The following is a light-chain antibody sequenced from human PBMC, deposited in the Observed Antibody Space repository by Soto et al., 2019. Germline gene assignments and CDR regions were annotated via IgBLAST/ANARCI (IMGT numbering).Light chain of an antibody. CDR1: QGITYY. CDR2: AAS. Sequence: DIQVTQSPPTLSASVGDRVTITCRASQGITYYLAWYQQKPGKAPNLLIYAASTLQFGVPSRFSGSGSGTDFTLTISSLQPEDFATYYCQQLNSYPITFGQGTRLEIK. J-gene: IGKJ5*01. V-gene: IGKV1-9*01. CDR3: QQLNSYPIT.